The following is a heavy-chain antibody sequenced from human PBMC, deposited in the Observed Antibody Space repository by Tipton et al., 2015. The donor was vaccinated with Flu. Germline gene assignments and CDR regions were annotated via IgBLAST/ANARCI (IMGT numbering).Heavy chain of an antibody. CDR1: GGPISSGSYY. V-gene: IGHV4-61*02. CDR2: IYSSGST. J-gene: IGHJ3*02. D-gene: IGHD3-16*01. Sequence: LRLSCTVSGGPISSGSYYWTWIRQPAGKGLEWLGRIYSSGSTNYNPSFQSRVTISIDTSNSRFSLELRSATATDTAVYYCARVRKFGGVHTFDIWGQGTTVTAS. CDR3: ARVRKFGGVHTFDI.